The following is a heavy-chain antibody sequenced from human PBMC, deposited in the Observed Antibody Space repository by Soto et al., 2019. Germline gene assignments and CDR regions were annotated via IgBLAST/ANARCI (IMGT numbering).Heavy chain of an antibody. D-gene: IGHD3-3*01. CDR1: GFTFTSSA. CDR3: AACNRYYDFWSGHRSDYGMDV. V-gene: IGHV1-58*01. J-gene: IGHJ6*02. CDR2: IVVGSGNT. Sequence: SVKVSCKASGFTFTSSAVQWVRQARGQRLEWIGWIVVGSGNTNYAQKFQERVTITRDMSTSTAYMELSSLRSEDTAVYYCAACNRYYDFWSGHRSDYGMDVWGQGTTVTVSS.